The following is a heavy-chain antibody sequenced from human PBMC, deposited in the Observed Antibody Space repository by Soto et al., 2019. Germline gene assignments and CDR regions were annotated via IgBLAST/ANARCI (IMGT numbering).Heavy chain of an antibody. CDR2: INHSGST. J-gene: IGHJ5*02. CDR1: GGSFSGYY. CDR3: ARVVRPNWLDP. V-gene: IGHV4-34*01. D-gene: IGHD3-10*01. Sequence: SETLSLTCAVYGGSFSGYYWSWIRQPPGKGLEWIGEINHSGSTNYNPSLKSRVTISVDTSKNQFSLKLSSVTAADTAVYYCARVVRPNWLDPWGQGTLVTAPQ.